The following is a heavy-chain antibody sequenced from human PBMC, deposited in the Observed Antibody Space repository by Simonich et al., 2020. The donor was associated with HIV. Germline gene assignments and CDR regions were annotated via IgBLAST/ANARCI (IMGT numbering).Heavy chain of an antibody. Sequence: QVRLVQSGTEVKKPGASVKVSCKASGYTFTKYGITWVRQAPGQGLDGMGWIRPYGDNTNYSQSRQGRVTMTTDTSTSTAYMELRSLRSDDTAVYYCARGNPWFDYWGQGTLVTVSS. J-gene: IGHJ4*02. CDR3: ARGNPWFDY. CDR2: IRPYGDNT. D-gene: IGHD1-1*01. CDR1: GYTFTKYG. V-gene: IGHV1-18*01.